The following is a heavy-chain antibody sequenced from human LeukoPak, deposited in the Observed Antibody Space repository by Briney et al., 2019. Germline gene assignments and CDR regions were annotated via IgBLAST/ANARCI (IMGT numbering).Heavy chain of an antibody. D-gene: IGHD5-12*01. J-gene: IGHJ4*02. CDR3: ARDGTYTDYDPDFDI. Sequence: GSLRLSCAASGFTFSRFWMSWVRQAPGKGLEWVANIKQDGSEKYYVDSVKGRFTISRDNAKNSLYLQMNSLRAEDTAVFYCARDGTYTDYDPDFDIWGQGTLVTVSS. V-gene: IGHV3-7*04. CDR2: IKQDGSEK. CDR1: GFTFSRFW.